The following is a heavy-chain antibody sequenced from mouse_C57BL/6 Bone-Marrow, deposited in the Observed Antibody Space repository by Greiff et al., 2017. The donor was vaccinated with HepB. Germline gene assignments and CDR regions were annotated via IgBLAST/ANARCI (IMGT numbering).Heavy chain of an antibody. CDR2: IDPENGDT. Sequence: EVKLVESGAELVRPGASVKLSCTASGFNIKDDYMHWVKQRPEQGLEWIGWIDPENGDTEYASKFQGKATITADTSSNTAYLQLSSLTSEDTAVYYCTTALVHETMIKRFDYWGQGTTLTVSS. CDR3: TTALVHETMIKRFDY. D-gene: IGHD2-4*01. J-gene: IGHJ2*01. CDR1: GFNIKDDY. V-gene: IGHV14-4*01.